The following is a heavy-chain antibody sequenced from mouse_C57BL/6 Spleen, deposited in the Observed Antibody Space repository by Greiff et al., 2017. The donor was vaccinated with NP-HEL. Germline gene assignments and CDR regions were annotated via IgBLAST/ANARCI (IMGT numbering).Heavy chain of an antibody. CDR1: GYTFTDYN. CDR2: INPNNGGT. D-gene: IGHD1-1*01. J-gene: IGHJ4*01. Sequence: VQLKESGPELVKPGASVKIPCKASGYTFTDYNMDWVKQSHGKSLEWIGDINPNNGGTIYNQKFKGKATLTVDKSSSTAYMELRSLTSEDTAVYYCALITTVVDYYAMDYWGQGTSVTVSS. CDR3: ALITTVVDYYAMDY. V-gene: IGHV1-18*01.